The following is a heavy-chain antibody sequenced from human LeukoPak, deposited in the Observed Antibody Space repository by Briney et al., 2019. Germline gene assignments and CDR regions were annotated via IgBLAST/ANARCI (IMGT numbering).Heavy chain of an antibody. J-gene: IGHJ4*02. D-gene: IGHD4-23*01. CDR3: ARDYGGSSPFDY. Sequence: PGGSLRLSCAASGFTFSSYAMHWVRQAPGKGLEWVAVISYDGSNKYYADSVKGRFTISRDNAKNSLYLQMNSLRAEDKAVYYCARDYGGSSPFDYWGQGTLVTVSS. V-gene: IGHV3-30*04. CDR1: GFTFSSYA. CDR2: ISYDGSNK.